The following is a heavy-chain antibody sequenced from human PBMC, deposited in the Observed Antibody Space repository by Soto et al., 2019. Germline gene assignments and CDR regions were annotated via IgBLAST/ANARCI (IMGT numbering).Heavy chain of an antibody. V-gene: IGHV3-7*01. Sequence: GGSLRLSCAASGLTFSSYWMSWVRQAPGKGLEWVANIKQDGSEKYYVDSVKGRFTISRDNAKNSLYLQMNSLRAEDTAVYYCARASSRGYNYGYCLDYWGQGTLVTVSS. D-gene: IGHD5-18*01. J-gene: IGHJ4*02. CDR1: GLTFSSYW. CDR3: ARASSRGYNYGYCLDY. CDR2: IKQDGSEK.